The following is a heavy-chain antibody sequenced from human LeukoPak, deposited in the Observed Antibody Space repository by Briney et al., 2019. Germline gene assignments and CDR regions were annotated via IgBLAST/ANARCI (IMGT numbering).Heavy chain of an antibody. J-gene: IGHJ5*02. CDR3: ARSGSSSWYAWFDP. V-gene: IGHV1-2*02. Sequence: ASVKVSCKASGYTFTGYYMHWVRQAPGQGLEWMGWINPNSGGTNYAQKFQGRVTMTRDTSISTVYMELSSLRSEDTAVYYCARSGSSSWYAWFDPWGQGTLVTVSS. CDR1: GYTFTGYY. D-gene: IGHD6-13*01. CDR2: INPNSGGT.